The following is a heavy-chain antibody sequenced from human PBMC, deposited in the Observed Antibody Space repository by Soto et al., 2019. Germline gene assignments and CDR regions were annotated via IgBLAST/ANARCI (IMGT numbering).Heavy chain of an antibody. J-gene: IGHJ4*02. CDR1: GGSISSGGYY. Sequence: KPSETLSLTCTVSGGSISSGGYYWSWIRQHPGKGLEWFGYIYYSGSTCYNPSLKSRVTISVDTSKNQCSLKLSSVTAADTAVYYCARILNLRPYYDFWSGPEGSGYFDYWGQGTLVTVSS. CDR2: IYYSGST. V-gene: IGHV4-31*03. D-gene: IGHD3-3*01. CDR3: ARILNLRPYYDFWSGPEGSGYFDY.